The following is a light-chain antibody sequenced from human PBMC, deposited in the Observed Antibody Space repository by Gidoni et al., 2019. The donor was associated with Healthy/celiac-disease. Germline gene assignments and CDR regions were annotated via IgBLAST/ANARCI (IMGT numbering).Light chain of an antibody. V-gene: IGKV1-5*03. Sequence: IQMPQSPPPLSAFVGDRVTITCRASQSISSWLAWYQQKPGKAPKLLISKASTLESGVPSRFSGSGAGTEFALTISSLQPDDFATYYCKQYSSYSWTFGQGTKVEIK. CDR2: KAS. CDR3: KQYSSYSWT. J-gene: IGKJ1*01. CDR1: QSISSW.